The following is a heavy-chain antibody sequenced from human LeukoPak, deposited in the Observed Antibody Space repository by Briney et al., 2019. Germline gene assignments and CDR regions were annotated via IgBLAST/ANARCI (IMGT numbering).Heavy chain of an antibody. CDR2: IGTAGDT. Sequence: PGGSLRLSCAASGFTFSSYDMHWVRQATGKGLEWVSGIGTAGDTYYPGSVKGRFTISRDNAKNSLYLQMNSLRAEDTAVYYCVRGSLASGVVVYYYYYLDVWGKGTTVTVSS. J-gene: IGHJ6*03. CDR1: GFTFSSYD. CDR3: VRGSLASGVVVYYYYYLDV. V-gene: IGHV3-13*01. D-gene: IGHD3-3*01.